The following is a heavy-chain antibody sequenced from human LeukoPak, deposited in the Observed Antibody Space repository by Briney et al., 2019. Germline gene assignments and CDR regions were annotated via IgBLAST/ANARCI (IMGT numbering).Heavy chain of an antibody. D-gene: IGHD3-3*01. CDR1: GYTFTSYY. CDR3: ARGFSDFWSGYYHPGKYYFDY. V-gene: IGHV1-46*01. J-gene: IGHJ4*02. CDR2: INPSGGNT. Sequence: ASVKVSCKASGYTFTSYYMHWVRQAPGQGLEWMGIINPSGGNTGYAQKFQGRVTMTRNTSISTAYMELSSLRSEDTAVYYCARGFSDFWSGYYHPGKYYFDYWGQGTLVTVSS.